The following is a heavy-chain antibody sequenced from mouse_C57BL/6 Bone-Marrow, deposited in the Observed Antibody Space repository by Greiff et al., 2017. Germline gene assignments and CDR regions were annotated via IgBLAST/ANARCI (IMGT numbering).Heavy chain of an antibody. CDR2: ISDGGSYT. CDR3: ARDQDGSSYWYSDV. Sequence: EVMLVESGGGLVKPGGSLKLSCAASGFTFSSYAMSWVRQTPEKRLEWVATISDGGSYTYYPDNVKGRFTISRDNAKNNLYLQMSHLKSEDTAMYYCARDQDGSSYWYSDVWGTGTTVTVSS. V-gene: IGHV5-4*01. D-gene: IGHD1-1*01. CDR1: GFTFSSYA. J-gene: IGHJ1*03.